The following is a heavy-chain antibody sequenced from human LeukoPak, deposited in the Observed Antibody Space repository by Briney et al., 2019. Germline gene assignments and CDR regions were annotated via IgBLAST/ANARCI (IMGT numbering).Heavy chain of an antibody. V-gene: IGHV1-2*02. CDR2: INPNSGGT. Sequence: ASVKVSCKASGYTFTGYYMHWVRQAPGQGLEWMGWINPNSGGTNYAQKFQGRVTMTRDTSISTAYMELSRLRSDDTAVYYCARDQVISNWFDPWGQGTLATVSS. CDR1: GYTFTGYY. J-gene: IGHJ5*02. D-gene: IGHD2-21*01. CDR3: ARDQVISNWFDP.